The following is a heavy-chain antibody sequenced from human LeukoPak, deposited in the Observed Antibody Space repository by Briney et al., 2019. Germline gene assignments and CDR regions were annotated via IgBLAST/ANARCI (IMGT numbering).Heavy chain of an antibody. CDR1: GFRFSIYA. CDR2: ISPGGDTI. D-gene: IGHD4-23*01. V-gene: IGHV3-23*01. J-gene: IGHJ4*02. Sequence: EPGGSLRLSCAASGFRFSIYAMSWVRQAPGKGLEGVSAISPGGDTIYYLDSVKGRFTISRDNSTHTLYLQMNSLRAEDTAVYYCARRATVVGPAPFDHWGQGTLVTVSS. CDR3: ARRATVVGPAPFDH.